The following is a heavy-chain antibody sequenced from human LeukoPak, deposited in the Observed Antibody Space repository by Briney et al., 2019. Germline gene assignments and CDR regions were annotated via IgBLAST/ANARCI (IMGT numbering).Heavy chain of an antibody. D-gene: IGHD3-3*01. CDR2: IYTSGST. CDR3: ARTTKTYYDFWSGYPDRRHYMDV. Sequence: SETLSLTCTVSGGSISSYYWSWIRRPPGKGLEWIGYIYTSGSTNYNPSLKSRVTISVDTSKNQFSLKLSSVTAADTAVYYCARTTKTYYDFWSGYPDRRHYMDVWGKGTTVTVSS. CDR1: GGSISSYY. J-gene: IGHJ6*03. V-gene: IGHV4-4*09.